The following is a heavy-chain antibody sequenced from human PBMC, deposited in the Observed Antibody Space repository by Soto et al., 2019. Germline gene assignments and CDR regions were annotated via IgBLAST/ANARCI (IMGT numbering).Heavy chain of an antibody. CDR1: GFSLSNARMG. J-gene: IGHJ5*02. V-gene: IGHV2-26*01. CDR3: ARIPSYYYDSSGYLLWFDP. D-gene: IGHD3-22*01. CDR2: IFSNDEK. Sequence: SGPTLVNPTETLTLTCTVSGFSLSNARMGVSWIRQPPGKALEWLAHIFSNDEKSYSTSLKSRLTISKDTSKSQVVLTMTNMDPVDTATYYCARIPSYYYDSSGYLLWFDPWGQGTLVTVSS.